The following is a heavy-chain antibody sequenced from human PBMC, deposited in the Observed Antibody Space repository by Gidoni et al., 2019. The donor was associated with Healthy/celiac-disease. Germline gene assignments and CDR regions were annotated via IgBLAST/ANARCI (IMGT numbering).Heavy chain of an antibody. CDR2: ISGSGGST. CDR3: AKEEGMYCSSTSCYASHYGMDV. CDR1: GFTFSSYA. D-gene: IGHD2-2*01. V-gene: IGHV3-23*01. Sequence: EVQLLESGGGLVQPGGSLRLSCAASGFTFSSYAMSWVRQAPGKGLEWVSAISGSGGSTYYADSVKGRFTISRDNSKNTLYLQMNSLRAEDTAVYYCAKEEGMYCSSTSCYASHYGMDVWGQGTTVTVSS. J-gene: IGHJ6*02.